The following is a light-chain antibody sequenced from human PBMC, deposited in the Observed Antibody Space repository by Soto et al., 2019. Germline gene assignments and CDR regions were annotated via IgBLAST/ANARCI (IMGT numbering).Light chain of an antibody. CDR1: QSISSSY. CDR2: GAS. V-gene: IGKV3D-7*01. J-gene: IGKJ5*01. Sequence: EFVLTQSPATLSLSPGEGATLSCRVRQSISSSYLSWYQQRPGQAPRLLIYGASTRATGIPARFSGSGRGSGTDFTLTISSLQPEDFAVYYCQQDYNLPITFGQGTRLEI. CDR3: QQDYNLPIT.